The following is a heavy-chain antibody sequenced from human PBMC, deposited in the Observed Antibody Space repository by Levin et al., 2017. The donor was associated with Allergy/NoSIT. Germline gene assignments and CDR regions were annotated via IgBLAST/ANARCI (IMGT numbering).Heavy chain of an antibody. Sequence: LSLTCAASGFTFSKHAMHWVRQAPGKGLEWVTIISSDGSNRYYADSVKGRFTISRDNSKNTLYLQMNSLRAEDTAVYYGARGDGSGTYYPEYSYCNGTDVWGQGTTVTVSS. V-gene: IGHV3-30-3*01. CDR2: ISSDGSNR. CDR3: ARGDGSGTYYPEYSYCNGTDV. D-gene: IGHD3-10*01. J-gene: IGHJ6*02. CDR1: GFTFSKHA.